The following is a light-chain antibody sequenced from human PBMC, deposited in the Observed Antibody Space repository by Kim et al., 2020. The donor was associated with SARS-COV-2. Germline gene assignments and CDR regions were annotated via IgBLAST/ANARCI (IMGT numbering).Light chain of an antibody. CDR2: SAS. CDR3: HQTSVTPCT. J-gene: IGKJ1*01. CDR1: QTISNY. V-gene: IGKV1-39*01. Sequence: DIKMTQSPSSLSASVGDTVTISCRASQTISNYLQWYQQKPGKAPNLLIYSASTLQSGGPSRFSGSASGTEFTLTISNLQPEDFASYYCHQTSVTPCTFGQGTKVDIK.